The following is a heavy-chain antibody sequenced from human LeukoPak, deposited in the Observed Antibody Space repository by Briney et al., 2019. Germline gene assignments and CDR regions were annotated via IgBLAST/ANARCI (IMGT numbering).Heavy chain of an antibody. CDR1: GGSISSGRNY. CDR3: ARILTKFSHGFDI. Sequence: PSETLSLTCTVSGGSISSGRNYWSWIQQPAGKGLEWLGRIFTGGSATYNPSLKSRLTISVDTSKSQFSLRLNSVTVADTAVYYCARILTKFSHGFDIWGQGTAVTVSS. D-gene: IGHD4-11*01. J-gene: IGHJ3*02. CDR2: IFTGGSA. V-gene: IGHV4-61*02.